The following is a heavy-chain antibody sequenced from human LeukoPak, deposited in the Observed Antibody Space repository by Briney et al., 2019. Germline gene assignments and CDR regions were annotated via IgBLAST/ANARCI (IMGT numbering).Heavy chain of an antibody. D-gene: IGHD3/OR15-3a*01. V-gene: IGHV3-30*02. CDR2: IRYDGSNK. Sequence: GGSLRLSCTASGFTFSSCGMHWVRQAPGKGLEWEAFIRYDGSNKYYADSVKGRFTISRDNSKNTLYLQMNTLRAEDTAVYYCAKDTRTGHYIGYYFDYWGQGTLVTVSS. CDR3: AKDTRTGHYIGYYFDY. J-gene: IGHJ4*02. CDR1: GFTFSSCG.